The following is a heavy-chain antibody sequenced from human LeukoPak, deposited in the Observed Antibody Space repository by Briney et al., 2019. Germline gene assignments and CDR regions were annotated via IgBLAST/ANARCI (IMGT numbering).Heavy chain of an antibody. Sequence: ASVKVSCKASGYTFTGYYMHWVRQAPGQGLEWMGWINPNSGGTNYAQKFQGWVTMTRDTSISTAYMELSRLRSDDTAVYYCAISPGIAVAGTEPWFDPWGQGTLVTVSS. D-gene: IGHD6-19*01. CDR3: AISPGIAVAGTEPWFDP. V-gene: IGHV1-2*04. CDR2: INPNSGGT. J-gene: IGHJ5*02. CDR1: GYTFTGYY.